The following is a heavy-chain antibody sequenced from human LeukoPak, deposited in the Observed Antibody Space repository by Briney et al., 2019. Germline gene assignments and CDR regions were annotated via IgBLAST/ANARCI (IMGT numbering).Heavy chain of an antibody. CDR1: TFTFSTCA. V-gene: IGHV3-23*01. CDR3: AGDSDVEPRNCFDI. CDR2: ISSNGGMT. Sequence: GGSLRLSCAASTFTFSTCAMHWVRQAPGKGLEGVSTISSNGGMTFYSHSVKGRFSISRDNSKNILYIQMNSLRVEDTAVYYCAGDSDVEPRNCFDIWGQGTMATVSS. D-gene: IGHD1-1*01. J-gene: IGHJ3*02.